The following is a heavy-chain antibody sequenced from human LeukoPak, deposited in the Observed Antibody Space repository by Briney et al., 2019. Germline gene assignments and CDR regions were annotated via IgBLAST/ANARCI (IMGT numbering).Heavy chain of an antibody. Sequence: ASVKVSCKASGYSFTSYYMHWVRQAPGQGLEWMGLINPSGSSTTYAQKFQGRVTITRNTSISTAYMELSSLRSEDTAVYYCARGRKVRGVPSYYYYMDVWGKGTTVTVSS. CDR2: INPSGSST. CDR3: ARGRKVRGVPSYYYYMDV. D-gene: IGHD3-10*01. J-gene: IGHJ6*03. V-gene: IGHV1-46*01. CDR1: GYSFTSYY.